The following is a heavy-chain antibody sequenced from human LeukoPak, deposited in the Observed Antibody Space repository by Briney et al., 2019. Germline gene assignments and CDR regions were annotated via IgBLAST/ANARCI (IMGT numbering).Heavy chain of an antibody. D-gene: IGHD6-19*01. Sequence: GGSLRLSCAASGFTFSSFAMSWVRRAPGKGLEWVSSISASGANTYYADSVKGRLTISRDNSKNTLYLQMNSLRAEDTAVYYCARDPGADYRQWLVNGNYFDYWGQGTLVTVSS. CDR3: ARDPGADYRQWLVNGNYFDY. J-gene: IGHJ4*02. CDR2: ISASGANT. CDR1: GFTFSSFA. V-gene: IGHV3-23*01.